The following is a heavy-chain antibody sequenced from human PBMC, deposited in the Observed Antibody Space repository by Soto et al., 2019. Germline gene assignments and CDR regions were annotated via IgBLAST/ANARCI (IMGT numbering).Heavy chain of an antibody. Sequence: EVQLLESGGGLVQPGGSLRLSCAASGFTFSSYAMSWVRQAPGKGLEWVSAISGSGGSTYYADSVKGRFTISRDNSKNARYLQMNSLRAEDTAVYYCAKDLTMWQWLDFDYWGQGTLVTVSS. J-gene: IGHJ4*02. CDR3: AKDLTMWQWLDFDY. CDR2: ISGSGGST. CDR1: GFTFSSYA. V-gene: IGHV3-23*01. D-gene: IGHD6-19*01.